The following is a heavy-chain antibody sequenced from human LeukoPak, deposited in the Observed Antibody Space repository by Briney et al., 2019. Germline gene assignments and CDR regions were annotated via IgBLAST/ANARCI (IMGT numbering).Heavy chain of an antibody. J-gene: IGHJ4*02. Sequence: GSVRVSCKASGYTFTAYYMHWVRQAPGKGLEWMGWINTNSGVTNYAQTFQGRVTMTRDTSISTAYMELSRLRSHDTAVYYCARGNVGPYDNSGYYSFDYWGQGTLVTVSS. CDR2: INTNSGVT. CDR3: ARGNVGPYDNSGYYSFDY. V-gene: IGHV1-2*02. CDR1: GYTFTAYY. D-gene: IGHD3-22*01.